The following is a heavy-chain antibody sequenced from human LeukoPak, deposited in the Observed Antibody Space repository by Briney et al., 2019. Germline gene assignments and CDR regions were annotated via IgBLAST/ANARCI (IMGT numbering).Heavy chain of an antibody. CDR1: GGSISTYY. V-gene: IGHV4-59*08. J-gene: IGHJ4*02. CDR2: IYYTGSA. Sequence: PSETLSLTCSVSGGSISTYYWSWIRQPPGKGLEWIGYIYYTGSANYNPSLKSRVTMSVDTSKNQFSLRLSSVTAADTAVYYCASGPRCSGGTCYSDIDYWGQGTLVTVSS. D-gene: IGHD2-15*01. CDR3: ASGPRCSGGTCYSDIDY.